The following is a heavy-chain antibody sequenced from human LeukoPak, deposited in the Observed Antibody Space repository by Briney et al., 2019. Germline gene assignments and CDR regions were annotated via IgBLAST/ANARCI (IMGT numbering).Heavy chain of an antibody. D-gene: IGHD1-26*01. Sequence: AGGSLGLSCAASGFTFSSNWMHWVRQAPGKGLVWVSRSNEDGSTTNYADSVKGRFTISRDNAKNTLYLQMNSLTAEDTAVYYCVRDLGGRSGHWGQGTLVTVSS. CDR2: SNEDGSTT. V-gene: IGHV3-74*01. CDR1: GFTFSSNW. CDR3: VRDLGGRSGH. J-gene: IGHJ4*02.